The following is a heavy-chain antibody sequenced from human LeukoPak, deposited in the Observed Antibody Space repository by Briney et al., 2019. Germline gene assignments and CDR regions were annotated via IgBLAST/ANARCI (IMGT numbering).Heavy chain of an antibody. CDR1: GFTFSSYA. D-gene: IGHD6-19*01. J-gene: IGHJ4*02. Sequence: PGGSLRLSCAASGFTFSSYAMHWARQAPGKGLEWVAVISYDGSNKYYADSVKGRFTVSRDNSKNTLYLQINSLRGEDTAVYYCAKGKYSSGGVPDYWGQGTLVTVSS. V-gene: IGHV3-30*04. CDR3: AKGKYSSGGVPDY. CDR2: ISYDGSNK.